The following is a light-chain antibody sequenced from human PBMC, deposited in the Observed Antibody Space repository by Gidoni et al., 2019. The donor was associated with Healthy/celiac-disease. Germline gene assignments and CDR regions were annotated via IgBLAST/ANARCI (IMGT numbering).Light chain of an antibody. CDR1: SLRSYY. V-gene: IGLV3-19*01. CDR3: NSRDSSGNHLV. J-gene: IGLJ2*01. CDR2: GKN. Sequence: SSELTQDPAVSVALGQTVRITCQGDSLRSYYASWYQQKPGQAPVLVIYGKNNRRSGIPDRFSGSSSGNTASLTITGAQAEDEADYYCNSRDSSGNHLVFGGGTKLTVL.